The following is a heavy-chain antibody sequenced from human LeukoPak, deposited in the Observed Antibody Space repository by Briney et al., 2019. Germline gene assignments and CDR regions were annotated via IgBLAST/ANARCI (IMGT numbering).Heavy chain of an antibody. D-gene: IGHD3-10*01. Sequence: GGSLRLSCAASGFTFSSYSMNWVRQAPGKGLEWVSYIRSSSSTIYYADSVKGRFTISRDNSKNTLYLQMNSLRAEDTAVYYCAKALISGSGYYYYYYMDVWGKGTTVTVSS. J-gene: IGHJ6*03. V-gene: IGHV3-48*01. CDR1: GFTFSSYS. CDR2: IRSSSSTI. CDR3: AKALISGSGYYYYYYMDV.